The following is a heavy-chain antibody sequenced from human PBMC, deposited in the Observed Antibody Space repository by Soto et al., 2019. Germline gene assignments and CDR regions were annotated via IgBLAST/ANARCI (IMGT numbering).Heavy chain of an antibody. CDR2: IYSGGST. CDR1: GFTVSSNY. J-gene: IGHJ6*02. D-gene: IGHD6-13*01. Sequence: GGSLRLSCAASGFTVSSNYMSWVRQAPGKGLEWVSVIYSGGSTYYADSVKGRFTISRDNSKNTLYLQMNSLRAEDTAVYYCARDANVAAAGTGYYYGMDVWGQGTTVTVSS. V-gene: IGHV3-53*01. CDR3: ARDANVAAAGTGYYYGMDV.